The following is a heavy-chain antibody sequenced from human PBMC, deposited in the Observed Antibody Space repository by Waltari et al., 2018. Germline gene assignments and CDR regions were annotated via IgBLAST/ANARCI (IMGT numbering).Heavy chain of an antibody. CDR3: ARGPGGFDYRTLGYYYYYMDV. J-gene: IGHJ6*03. D-gene: IGHD4-4*01. V-gene: IGHV4-34*01. Sequence: QVQLQQWGAGLLKPSETLSLTCAVYGGSFSGYYWSWIRQPPGKGLEWIGEINHSGSTNYNPSLKSRVTISVDTSKNQFSLKLSSVTAADTAVYYCARGPGGFDYRTLGYYYYYMDVWGKGTTVTVSS. CDR1: GGSFSGYY. CDR2: INHSGST.